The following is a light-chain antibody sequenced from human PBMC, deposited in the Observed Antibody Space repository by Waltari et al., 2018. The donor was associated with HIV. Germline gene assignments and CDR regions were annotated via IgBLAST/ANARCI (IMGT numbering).Light chain of an antibody. Sequence: DIQRTQSPSPLSASVGARFTIPCRASQSINNYLNWYQQKPGKAPKLLIYAASTLQSGVPSRFSGSGSGTDFTLTINSLQPEDFATYYCQQSYSTPMITFGQGTRLEI. CDR1: QSINNY. CDR2: AAS. J-gene: IGKJ5*01. V-gene: IGKV1-39*01. CDR3: QQSYSTPMIT.